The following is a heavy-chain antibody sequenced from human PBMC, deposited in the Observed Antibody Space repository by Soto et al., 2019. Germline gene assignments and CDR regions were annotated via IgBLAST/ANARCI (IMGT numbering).Heavy chain of an antibody. V-gene: IGHV3-30-3*01. CDR3: ARAREWYYGMDV. CDR2: ISYDGSNK. Sequence: GGSLRLSCAASGFTFSSYAMHWVRQAPGKGLEWVAVISYDGSNKYYADSVKGRFTISRDNSKNTLYLQMNSLRAEDTAVYYCARAREWYYGMDVWGQGTTVTVYS. D-gene: IGHD2-8*01. CDR1: GFTFSSYA. J-gene: IGHJ6*02.